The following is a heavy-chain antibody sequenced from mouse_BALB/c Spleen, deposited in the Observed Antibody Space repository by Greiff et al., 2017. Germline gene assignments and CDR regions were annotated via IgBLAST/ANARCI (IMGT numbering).Heavy chain of an antibody. CDR2: INPNNGGT. CDR3: ARGIYYGNYGFAY. Sequence: VQLQQSGPELVKPGASVKIPCKASGYTFTDYNTDWVKQSHGKSLEWIGDINPNNGGTIYNQKFKGKATLTVDKSSSTAYMELRSLTSEDTAVYYCARGIYYGNYGFAYWGQGTLVTVSA. CDR1: GYTFTDYN. V-gene: IGHV1-18*01. D-gene: IGHD2-1*01. J-gene: IGHJ3*01.